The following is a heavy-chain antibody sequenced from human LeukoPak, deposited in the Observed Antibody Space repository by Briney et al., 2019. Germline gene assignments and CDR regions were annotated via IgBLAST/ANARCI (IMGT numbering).Heavy chain of an antibody. Sequence: GSLRLSCAASGFTFSSYSMNWVRQAPGKGLEWVSSISSSSSYIYYADSVKGRFTISRDNAKNSLYLQMNSLRAEDTAVYYCASPFYYDSSGYFNWGQGTLVTVSS. D-gene: IGHD3-22*01. CDR1: GFTFSSYS. V-gene: IGHV3-21*01. J-gene: IGHJ4*02. CDR2: ISSSSSYI. CDR3: ASPFYYDSSGYFN.